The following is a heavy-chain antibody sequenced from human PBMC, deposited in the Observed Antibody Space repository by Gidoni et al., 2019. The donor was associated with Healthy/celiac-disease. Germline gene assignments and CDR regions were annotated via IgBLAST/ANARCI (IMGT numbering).Heavy chain of an antibody. CDR2: INAGNGNT. J-gene: IGHJ4*02. CDR3: ARVDSKFGESFPLDY. CDR1: GFTFTSYA. D-gene: IGHD3-10*01. Sequence: QVQLVQSGAEVKKPGASVKVSCKASGFTFTSYAMHWVRQAHGQRLEWMGWINAGNGNTKYSQKFQGRVTITRDTSASTDYMELSSLRSEDTAVYYCARVDSKFGESFPLDYWGQGTLVTVSS. V-gene: IGHV1-3*01.